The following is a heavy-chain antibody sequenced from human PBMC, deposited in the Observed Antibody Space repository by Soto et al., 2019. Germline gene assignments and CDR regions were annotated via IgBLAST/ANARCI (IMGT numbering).Heavy chain of an antibody. D-gene: IGHD1-26*01. CDR3: ARDGRTHPEGCPYYYGMDV. Sequence: PSETLALTCTVSGGSISSGGYYWSWIRQHPGKGLEWIGYIYYSGSTYYNPSLKSRVTISVDTSKNQFSLKLSSVTAADTAVYYCARDGRTHPEGCPYYYGMDVWGQGTTVTVSS. V-gene: IGHV4-31*03. CDR1: GGSISSGGYY. CDR2: IYYSGST. J-gene: IGHJ6*02.